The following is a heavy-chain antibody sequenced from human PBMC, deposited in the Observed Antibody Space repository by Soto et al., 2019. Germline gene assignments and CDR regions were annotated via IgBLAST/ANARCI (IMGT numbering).Heavy chain of an antibody. CDR3: ARDRGGSYQTAGWYIDL. D-gene: IGHD1-26*01. V-gene: IGHV3-13*01. CDR2: IGTAGDT. Sequence: GGSLRLSCAASGFTFSSYDMHWVRQATGKGLEWVSAIGTAGDTYYPGSVKGRFTISRENAKNSLYLQMNSLRAEDTAVYYCARDRGGSYQTAGWYIDLWGRGTLVTVSS. CDR1: GFTFSSYD. J-gene: IGHJ2*01.